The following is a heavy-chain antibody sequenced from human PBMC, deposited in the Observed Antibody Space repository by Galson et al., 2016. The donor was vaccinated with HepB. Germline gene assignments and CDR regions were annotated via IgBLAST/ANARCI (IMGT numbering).Heavy chain of an antibody. V-gene: IGHV4-39*01. CDR2: IYYSGSS. D-gene: IGHD2-15*01. J-gene: IGHJ4*02. CDR1: GGSISDSYYY. CDR3: ARQWGGYCSRGNCYPIDY. Sequence: ETLSLTCSVSGGSISDSYYYWGWIRQPPGKGLEWLGSIYYSGSSDYNPSLKSRVTISVDTSKNQFSLKLTPVTAADTAVYYCARQWGGYCSRGNCYPIDYWGQGTLVTVSS.